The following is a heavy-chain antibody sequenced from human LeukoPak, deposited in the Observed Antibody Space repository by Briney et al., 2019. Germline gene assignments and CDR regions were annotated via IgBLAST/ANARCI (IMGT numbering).Heavy chain of an antibody. Sequence: PGGSLRLSCAAYGFTFSGYAMSWVRQAPGKGLEWVSGISGSGGSTYYADSVKGRFTISRDNSKNTLYLQMNSLRAEDTAVYYCAKDRGGSGWSPTFDYWGQGTLVTVSS. CDR3: AKDRGGSGWSPTFDY. J-gene: IGHJ4*02. D-gene: IGHD6-19*01. CDR2: ISGSGGST. V-gene: IGHV3-23*01. CDR1: GFTFSGYA.